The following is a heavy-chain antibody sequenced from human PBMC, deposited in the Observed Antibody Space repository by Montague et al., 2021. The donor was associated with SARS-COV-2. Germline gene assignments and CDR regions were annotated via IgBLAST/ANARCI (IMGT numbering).Heavy chain of an antibody. CDR3: VATYNGNWYYFDY. CDR1: GGSFSSGDSY. Sequence: SETLSLTCSVSGGSFSSGDSYWGWLRQAPGKGLEWIGDLHYAGSAYYNPSLRSRVTISADTSKNQFSLNLNSVTAADTAVYYCVATYNGNWYYFDYWGQGTLVTVSS. D-gene: IGHD6-13*01. V-gene: IGHV4-39*01. J-gene: IGHJ4*02. CDR2: LHYAGSA.